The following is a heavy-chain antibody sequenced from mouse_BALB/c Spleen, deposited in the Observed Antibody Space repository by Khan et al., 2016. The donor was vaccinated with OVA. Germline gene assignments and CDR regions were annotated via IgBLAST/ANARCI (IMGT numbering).Heavy chain of an antibody. CDR2: VSRGGDYT. CDR3: ASNLTGSFAY. D-gene: IGHD4-1*01. J-gene: IGHJ3*01. V-gene: IGHV5-6*01. CDR1: GFTFSAYS. Sequence: EVELVESGGDLMKPGGSLKLSCAASGFTFSAYSMSWVRQTPDKNLEWVATVSRGGDYTYYPDSVKGRFTISRDNAKNTLYLQMSSLKSEDTAMYYCASNLTGSFAYWGQGTLVTVSA.